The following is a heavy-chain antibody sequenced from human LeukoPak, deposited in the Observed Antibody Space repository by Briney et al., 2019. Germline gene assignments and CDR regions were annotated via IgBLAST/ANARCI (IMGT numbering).Heavy chain of an antibody. CDR2: IFYRGNT. V-gene: IGHV4-39*02. CDR1: GGSISSSSYY. J-gene: IGHJ4*02. D-gene: IGHD6-19*01. CDR3: ARRSSGGGLFDY. Sequence: PSETLSLTCTVSGGSISSSSYYWGWIRQPPGKGLGWIGSIFYRGNTYYNASLKSRVTISVDTSKNHFSLKLSYVTSADTAVYYCARRSSGGGLFDYWGQGTLVTVSS.